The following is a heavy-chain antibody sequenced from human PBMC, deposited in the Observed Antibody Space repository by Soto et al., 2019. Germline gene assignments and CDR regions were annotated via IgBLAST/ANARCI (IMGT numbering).Heavy chain of an antibody. CDR3: ARGAAVAGGNNWFDP. Sequence: ASVKVSCKASGYSFINFYVHWVRQAPGQGLVWMGIINFSGGGTTYAQKFQGRVTMTRDTSTNTVYMQLTSLRSGDTAGYYCARGAAVAGGNNWFDPWGQGTLVTVSS. CDR1: GYSFINFY. J-gene: IGHJ5*02. CDR2: INFSGGGT. D-gene: IGHD6-19*01. V-gene: IGHV1-46*01.